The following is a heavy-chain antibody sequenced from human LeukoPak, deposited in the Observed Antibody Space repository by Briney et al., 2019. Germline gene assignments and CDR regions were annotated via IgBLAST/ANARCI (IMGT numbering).Heavy chain of an antibody. V-gene: IGHV1-18*01. CDR1: GYTFTSYG. CDR3: AGGAYSYGPKYYYYGMDV. CDR2: ISAYNGNT. Sequence: ASVKVSCKASGYTFTSYGISWVRQAPGQGLEWMGWISAYNGNTNYAQKLQGRVTMTTDTSTSTAYMELRSLRSDDTAVYYCAGGAYSYGPKYYYYGMDVWGQGTTVTVSS. D-gene: IGHD5-18*01. J-gene: IGHJ6*02.